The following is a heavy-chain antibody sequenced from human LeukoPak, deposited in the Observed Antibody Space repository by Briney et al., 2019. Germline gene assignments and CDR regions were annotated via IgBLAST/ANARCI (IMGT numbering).Heavy chain of an antibody. CDR1: GGSFSGYY. Sequence: SETLSLTCAVYGGSFSGYYWSWIRQPPGKGLEWIGEINHSGSTNYNPSLKSRVTISVDTSKNQFSLKLSSVTAADTAVYYCARQRGRIVATMNFDYWGQGTLVTVSS. J-gene: IGHJ4*02. CDR3: ARQRGRIVATMNFDY. V-gene: IGHV4-34*01. D-gene: IGHD5-12*01. CDR2: INHSGST.